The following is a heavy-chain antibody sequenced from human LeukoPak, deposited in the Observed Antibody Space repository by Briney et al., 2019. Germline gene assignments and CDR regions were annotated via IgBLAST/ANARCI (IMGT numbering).Heavy chain of an antibody. Sequence: PSETLSLTCAVSGYSISSGYYWGWIRQPPGKGLEWIGSIYHSGSTYYNPSLKSRVTISVDTSKNQFSLKLSSVTAADTAVYYCAGRSITMIVVEGYFDYWGQGTLVTVSS. CDR1: GYSISSGYY. CDR2: IYHSGST. J-gene: IGHJ4*02. V-gene: IGHV4-38-2*01. D-gene: IGHD3-22*01. CDR3: AGRSITMIVVEGYFDY.